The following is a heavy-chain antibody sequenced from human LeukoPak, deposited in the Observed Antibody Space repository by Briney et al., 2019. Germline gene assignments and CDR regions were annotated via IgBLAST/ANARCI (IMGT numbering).Heavy chain of an antibody. V-gene: IGHV1-46*01. Sequence: GASVKVSCKASGYTFTSYYMHWVRQAPGQGLEWMGIINPSGGSTSYAQKFQGRVTMTRDMSTSTVYMELSSLRSEDTAVYYCARDRYYGSSGYYYGLDYWGQGTLVTVSS. CDR2: INPSGGST. J-gene: IGHJ4*02. CDR1: GYTFTSYY. D-gene: IGHD3-22*01. CDR3: ARDRYYGSSGYYYGLDY.